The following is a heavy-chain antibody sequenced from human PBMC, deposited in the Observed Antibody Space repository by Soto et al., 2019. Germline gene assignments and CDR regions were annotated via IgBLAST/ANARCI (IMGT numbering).Heavy chain of an antibody. CDR3: VGENWATDY. D-gene: IGHD7-27*01. J-gene: IGHJ4*02. V-gene: IGHV3-9*01. CDR2: ITWNSVRI. Sequence: EMQLVESGGGSVQPGRSLRLSCAASGFTFDDSALHWVRQAPGKGLEWVAGITWNSVRIAYADSVKGRFTISRDNRKNSLNLQMNSLRPEDTALSYCVGENWATDYWGQASLASVSS. CDR1: GFTFDDSA.